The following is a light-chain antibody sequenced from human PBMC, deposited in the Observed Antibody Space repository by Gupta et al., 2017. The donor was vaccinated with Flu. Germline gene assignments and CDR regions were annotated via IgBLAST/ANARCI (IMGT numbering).Light chain of an antibody. CDR3: QQDGSSPHT. V-gene: IGKV3-20*01. Sequence: GTLYLSPGERDTRSCGARQRVRSDYLAWYQQKPVQTPRLLIYGASSRATGLLDRFSGCESGREFTLTSSRLEPEDFAVYYCQQDGSSPHTFGGGTKVEIK. CDR1: QRVRSDY. J-gene: IGKJ4*01. CDR2: GAS.